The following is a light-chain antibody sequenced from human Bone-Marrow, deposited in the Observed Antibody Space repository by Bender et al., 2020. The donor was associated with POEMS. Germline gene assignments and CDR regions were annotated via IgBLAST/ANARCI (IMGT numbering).Light chain of an antibody. V-gene: IGLV2-14*02. CDR2: EVN. J-gene: IGLJ3*02. CDR3: SSYRISSTLVL. CDR1: KNDVWTYNV. Sequence: SVLTQPASVSGSPGQSITISCTGTKNDVWTYNVVSWYQGHPAKVPKIMIFEVNKRPSGVSNRFSGSKSGNTASLTISGLQAEDEADYYCSSYRISSTLVLFGGGTKLTVL.